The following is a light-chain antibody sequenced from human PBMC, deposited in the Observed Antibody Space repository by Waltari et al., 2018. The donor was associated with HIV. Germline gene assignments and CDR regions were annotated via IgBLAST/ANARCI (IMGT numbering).Light chain of an antibody. Sequence: QSVLTQPPSASGTHGQRVTISCSGRSCRIDINTVNWYQQRPGTAPKLLIYNNNQRPSGVPDRFSGSKSGTSASLAISGLQSEDEADYFCAAWDDRLSVVFGGGTKLTVL. CDR2: NNN. V-gene: IGLV1-44*01. J-gene: IGLJ3*02. CDR1: SCRIDINT. CDR3: AAWDDRLSVV.